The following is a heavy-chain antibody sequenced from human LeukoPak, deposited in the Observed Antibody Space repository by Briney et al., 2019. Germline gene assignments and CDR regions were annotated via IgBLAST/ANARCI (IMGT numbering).Heavy chain of an antibody. J-gene: IGHJ6*03. V-gene: IGHV1-8*03. D-gene: IGHD1-1*01. CDR3: ARRRLERQYYYYYMDV. CDR1: GYTFTSYD. CDR2: MNPNSGNT. Sequence: ASVKVSCKASGYTFTSYDINWVRQATGQGLEWMGWMNPNSGNTGYAQKFQGRVTITRNTSISTAYMELSSLRSEDTAVYYCARRRLERQYYYYYMDVWGKGTTVTISS.